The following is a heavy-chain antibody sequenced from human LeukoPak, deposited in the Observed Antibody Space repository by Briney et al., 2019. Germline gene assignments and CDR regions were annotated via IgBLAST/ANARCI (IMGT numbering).Heavy chain of an antibody. CDR3: ATSIVGLTYYEHFQH. D-gene: IGHD1-26*01. V-gene: IGHV3-23*01. Sequence: GGSLRLSCAASGFTFSSYAMSWVRRAPGKGLEWVSAISGSGGSTYYADSVKGRFTISRDNSKNTLYLQMNSLRAEDTAVYYCATSIVGLTYYEHFQHRGQGTLGTGSS. CDR2: ISGSGGST. J-gene: IGHJ1*01. CDR1: GFTFSSYA.